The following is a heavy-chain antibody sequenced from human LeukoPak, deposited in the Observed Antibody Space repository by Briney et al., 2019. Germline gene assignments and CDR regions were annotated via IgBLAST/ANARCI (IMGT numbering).Heavy chain of an antibody. CDR2: ISAYNGNT. CDR1: GYTFTSYG. V-gene: IGHV1-18*01. Sequence: ASVKVSCKASGYTFTSYGISWVRQAPGQGLEWMGWISAYNGNTNYAQKLQGRVTMTTDTSTSTAYMELRSLRSDDTAVYYCARTVYYYDSSGYYYSPSDYWGQGTLVTVYS. CDR3: ARTVYYYDSSGYYYSPSDY. J-gene: IGHJ4*02. D-gene: IGHD3-22*01.